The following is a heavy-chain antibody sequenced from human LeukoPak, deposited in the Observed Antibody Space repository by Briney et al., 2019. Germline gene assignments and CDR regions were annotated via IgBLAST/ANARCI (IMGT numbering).Heavy chain of an antibody. J-gene: IGHJ4*02. CDR1: SRSIKSCSSY. V-gene: IGHV4-39*01. CDR3: ARHWAAGDFDY. D-gene: IGHD6-13*01. CDR2: INYSGST. Sequence: SETQTLTCTVSSRSIKSCSSYWGRIRQPPGGGLERIRSINYSGSTCYNPSLKSRVAIAVDTSKVQFSLNLSSVAATDTAVCYCARHWAAGDFDYWGQGTLVTVSS.